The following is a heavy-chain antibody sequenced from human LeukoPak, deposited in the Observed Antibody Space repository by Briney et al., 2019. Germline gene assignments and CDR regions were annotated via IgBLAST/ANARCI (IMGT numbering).Heavy chain of an antibody. CDR2: ISSGSSII. Sequence: GGSLRLSCAASGFTFSSYNINWVRQAPGKGLEWVSYISSGSSIIYYADSVKGRFTISRDNAKNSLFLQMNSLRAEDTAVYYCARDSSCSSTSCSGWFDPWGQGTLVTVSS. D-gene: IGHD2-2*01. CDR1: GFTFSSYN. CDR3: ARDSSCSSTSCSGWFDP. V-gene: IGHV3-48*04. J-gene: IGHJ5*02.